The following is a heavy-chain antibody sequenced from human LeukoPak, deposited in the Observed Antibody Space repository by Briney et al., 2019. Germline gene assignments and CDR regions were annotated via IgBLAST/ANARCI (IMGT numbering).Heavy chain of an antibody. D-gene: IGHD4-17*01. V-gene: IGHV1-18*01. CDR2: ISANNANR. CDR1: GYTFTSYG. Sequence: ASVKVSCKASGYTFTSYGITWVRQAPGQGLEWMGWISANNANRNYAQNLQGRVSMTTDSSTSTAYMELRSLRSDDTAVYYCARNSDYGDESLYWYFDLWGRGTLVTVSS. J-gene: IGHJ2*01. CDR3: ARNSDYGDESLYWYFDL.